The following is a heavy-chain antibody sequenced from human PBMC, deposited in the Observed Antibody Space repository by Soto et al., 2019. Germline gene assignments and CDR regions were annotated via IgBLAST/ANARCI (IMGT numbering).Heavy chain of an antibody. D-gene: IGHD3-9*01. CDR1: GGSISSGGYY. V-gene: IGHV4-31*03. Sequence: PSETLSLTCTVSGGSISSGGYYWSWIRQHPGKGLEWIGYIYYSGSTYYNPSLKSRVTISVDTSKNQFSLKLSSVTAADTAVYYCARGDILTGYTLDYWGQGTLVTVS. CDR3: ARGDILTGYTLDY. J-gene: IGHJ4*02. CDR2: IYYSGST.